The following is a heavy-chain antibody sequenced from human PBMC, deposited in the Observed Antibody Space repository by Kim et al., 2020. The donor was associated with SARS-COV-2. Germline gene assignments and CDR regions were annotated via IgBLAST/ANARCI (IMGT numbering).Heavy chain of an antibody. J-gene: IGHJ4*02. D-gene: IGHD3-10*01. Sequence: RCTISRDNAKNSLYLQMNSLRAEDTAVYYCAREGGEKPLHYYGSGSYSDYWGQGTLVTVSS. V-gene: IGHV3-48*03. CDR3: AREGGEKPLHYYGSGSYSDY.